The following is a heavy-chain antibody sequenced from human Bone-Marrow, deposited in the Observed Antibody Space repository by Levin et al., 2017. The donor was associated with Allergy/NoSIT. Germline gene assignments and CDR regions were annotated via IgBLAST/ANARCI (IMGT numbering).Heavy chain of an antibody. J-gene: IGHJ4*02. V-gene: IGHV4-59*01. CDR1: GDSISGYY. D-gene: IGHD2-21*02. CDR2: IYDSGST. Sequence: AGGSLRLSCTVSGDSISGYYWSWIRQPPGKGLEWIGHIYDSGSTNYNPSLKSRVTMSIDMSRNQFSLRLSSVTAADAAVYYCARGTADCYPGCGFDYCGQGTLVTVSS. CDR3: ARGTADCYPGCGFDY.